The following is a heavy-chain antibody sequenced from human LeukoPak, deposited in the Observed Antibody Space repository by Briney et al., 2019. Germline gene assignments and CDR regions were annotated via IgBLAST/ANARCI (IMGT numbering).Heavy chain of an antibody. CDR1: GDSVSSNIAA. V-gene: IGHV6-1*01. CDR2: TYYRSKWYN. D-gene: IGHD1-26*01. CDR3: AREGPVVGDNVFDY. Sequence: SQTLSLTCVISGDSVSSNIAAWNWIRQSPSRGLEWLGRTYYRSKWYNEYAVSVKRRIIINPDTSKNQFSLQLNSVTPEDTAVYYCAREGPVVGDNVFDYWGQGTLVTVSS. J-gene: IGHJ4*02.